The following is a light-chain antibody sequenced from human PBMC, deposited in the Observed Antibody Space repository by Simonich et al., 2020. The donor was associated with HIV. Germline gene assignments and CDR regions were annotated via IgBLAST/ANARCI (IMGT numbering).Light chain of an antibody. CDR1: QSVSSSY. V-gene: IGKV3D-20*01. J-gene: IGKJ3*01. CDR2: DAS. Sequence: EIVLTQSPGTLSLSPGERAPPSCRASQSVSSSYLAWYQQKPGLAPRLLIYDASSRATGSPDRFSGSGSGTDFTLTISRLEPEDFAVYYCQQYDTSLPGFTFGPGTKVDIK. CDR3: QQYDTSLPGFT.